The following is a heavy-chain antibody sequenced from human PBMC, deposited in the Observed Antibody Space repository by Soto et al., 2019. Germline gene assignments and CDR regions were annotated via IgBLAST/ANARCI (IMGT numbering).Heavy chain of an antibody. J-gene: IGHJ5*02. D-gene: IGHD6-13*01. CDR1: GFTFSSYG. Sequence: EVQLVESGGGLVQPGGSLRLSCAASGFTFSSYGMSWVRQAPGKGLEWVANIKQDGSEKSYVYAVKVRFTISRDNAKNSLYLQMNSLRAEDTAVYYCARERGIAAPWGQGTLVTVSS. V-gene: IGHV3-7*05. CDR3: ARERGIAAP. CDR2: IKQDGSEK.